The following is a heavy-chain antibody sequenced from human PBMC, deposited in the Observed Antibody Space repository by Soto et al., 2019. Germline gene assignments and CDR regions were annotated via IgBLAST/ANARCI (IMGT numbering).Heavy chain of an antibody. Sequence: GGSLRLSCAASGFTFSNAWVSWVRQAPGKGLEWVGRIKSKTDGGTTDYAAPVKGRFTISRDDSKNTLYLQMNSLKTEDTAVYYCTPHYGSGSYSFDYWGQGTLVTVSS. CDR3: TPHYGSGSYSFDY. V-gene: IGHV3-15*01. D-gene: IGHD3-10*01. CDR1: GFTFSNAW. CDR2: IKSKTDGGTT. J-gene: IGHJ4*02.